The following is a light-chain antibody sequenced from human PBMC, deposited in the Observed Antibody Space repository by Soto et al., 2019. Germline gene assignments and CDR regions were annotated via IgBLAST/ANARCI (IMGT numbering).Light chain of an antibody. Sequence: QSVLTQPPSASGTPGQRVTVSCSGRSSNIGSNYVYWYQQLPGTAPKLLIYRNNQRPSRVTDRFSGSKSGTSASLAISGLRSEDEAEYDCAAWDDSLSGTVFGGGTKVTVL. CDR1: SSNIGSNY. CDR2: RNN. J-gene: IGLJ3*02. CDR3: AAWDDSLSGTV. V-gene: IGLV1-47*01.